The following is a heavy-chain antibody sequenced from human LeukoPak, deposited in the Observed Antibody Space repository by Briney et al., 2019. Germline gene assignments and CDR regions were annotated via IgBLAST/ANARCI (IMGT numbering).Heavy chain of an antibody. J-gene: IGHJ4*02. Sequence: GGSLRLSCAASGFSFRTYGMHWVRQAPGKGLEWVAIIWYDGSNKYYADSVKGRFTISRDNAKNTLYLQMNSLRAEDTAVYYCARGAITPDYWGQGTLVTVSS. CDR1: GFSFRTYG. D-gene: IGHD3-16*02. CDR2: IWYDGSNK. V-gene: IGHV3-33*03. CDR3: ARGAITPDY.